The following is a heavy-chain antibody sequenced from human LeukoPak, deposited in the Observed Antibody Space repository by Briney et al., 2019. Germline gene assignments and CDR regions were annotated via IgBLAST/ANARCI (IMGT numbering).Heavy chain of an antibody. CDR3: AREGYCSGGSCYPGVLYYYYGMDV. V-gene: IGHV1-18*01. J-gene: IGHJ6*02. Sequence: ASVKVSCKASGYTFTSYGISWGRQAPGQGLEWMGWISAYNGNTNYAQKLQGRVTMTTDTSTSTAYMELRSMRSDATAVYYCAREGYCSGGSCYPGVLYYYYGMDVWGQGTTVTVSS. CDR1: GYTFTSYG. D-gene: IGHD2-15*01. CDR2: ISAYNGNT.